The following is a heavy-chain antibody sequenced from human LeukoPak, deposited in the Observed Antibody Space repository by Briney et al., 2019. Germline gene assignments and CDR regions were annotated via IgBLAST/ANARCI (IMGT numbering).Heavy chain of an antibody. CDR2: IWYDGSNK. D-gene: IGHD1-26*01. Sequence: GRSLRLSCAASGFTFSSYGMHWVRQAPGKGLEWVAVIWYDGSNKYYADSVKGRFTISRDNSKNTVSLQMNSLRGEDTAVYYCAKDVRVGGGGMDVWGQGTPGHRLL. J-gene: IGHJ6*02. V-gene: IGHV3-33*06. CDR1: GFTFSSYG. CDR3: AKDVRVGGGGMDV.